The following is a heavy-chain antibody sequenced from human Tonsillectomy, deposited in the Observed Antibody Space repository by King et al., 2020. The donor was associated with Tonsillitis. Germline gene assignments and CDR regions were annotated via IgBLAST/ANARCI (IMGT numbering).Heavy chain of an antibody. CDR3: ARAPLNYDFWIGYFDD. D-gene: IGHD3-3*01. J-gene: IGHJ4*02. CDR1: GYTFTGYY. V-gene: IGHV1-2*02. Sequence: QLVQSGAEVKKPGASVKVSCKTSGYTFTGYYIHWVRQAPGQGLEWMGWINPNSGDTNYAQKFQGRVTMTRDTSIRTAYMELSRLRSDDTAVYYCARAPLNYDFWIGYFDDWGQGTLVTVSS. CDR2: INPNSGDT.